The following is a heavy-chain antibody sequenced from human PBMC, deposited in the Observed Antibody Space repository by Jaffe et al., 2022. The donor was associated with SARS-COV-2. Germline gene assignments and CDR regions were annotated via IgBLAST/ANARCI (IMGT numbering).Heavy chain of an antibody. V-gene: IGHV4-61*02. D-gene: IGHD2-2*02. CDR3: ARGVGAIIGTVYNYYGMDV. CDR1: GGSINSGNYY. CDR2: IYRSGNT. J-gene: IGHJ6*02. Sequence: QVQLRESGPGLVKPSQTLSLTCTVSGGSINSGNYYWNWIRQPAGKGLEWIGRIYRSGNTNYSPSLKSRVTMSVDTSKNQFSLELSSVTGADTAVYYCARGVGAIIGTVYNYYGMDVWGQGTTVTVSS.